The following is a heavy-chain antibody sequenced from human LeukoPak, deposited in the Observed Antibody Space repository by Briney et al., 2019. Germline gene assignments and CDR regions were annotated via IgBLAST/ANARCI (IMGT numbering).Heavy chain of an antibody. J-gene: IGHJ4*02. CDR2: IKQDGSEK. V-gene: IGHV3-7*01. Sequence: PGGSLRLSCAASGFTFSSYWMSWVRQAPGKGLEWVANIKQDGSEKYYVDSVKGRFTISRDNAKNSLYLQMNSLRAEDTAVYYCARTENYYDSSGYYYLFDYWGQGTLVTVSS. CDR3: ARTENYYDSSGYYYLFDY. D-gene: IGHD3-22*01. CDR1: GFTFSSYW.